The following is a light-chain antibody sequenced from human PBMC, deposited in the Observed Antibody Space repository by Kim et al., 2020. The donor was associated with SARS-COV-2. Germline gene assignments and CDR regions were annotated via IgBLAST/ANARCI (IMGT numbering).Light chain of an antibody. CDR3: AAWDDSLIARV. V-gene: IGLV1-44*01. J-gene: IGLJ3*02. Sequence: QSVLTQPPSASGTPGQRVTISCSGSSSNIGRSCANWYQQLPGTAPKLLIYSNNQRPSGVPDRFSGSRSGTSASLAISGLQSEDEADYYCAAWDDSLIARVFGGGTQLTVL. CDR1: SSNIGRSC. CDR2: SNN.